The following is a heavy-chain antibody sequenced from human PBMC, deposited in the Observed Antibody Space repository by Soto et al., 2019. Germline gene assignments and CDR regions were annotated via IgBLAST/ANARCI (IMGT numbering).Heavy chain of an antibody. Sequence: SETLSLTCTVSGGSVSSGSYYWSWIRQPPGKGLEWIGYIYYSGSTNYNPSLKSRVTISVDTSKNQFSLKLSSVTAADTAVYYCARVGGIYYFDYWGQGTLVTVSS. D-gene: IGHD1-26*01. CDR3: ARVGGIYYFDY. V-gene: IGHV4-61*01. CDR1: GGSVSSGSYY. CDR2: IYYSGST. J-gene: IGHJ4*02.